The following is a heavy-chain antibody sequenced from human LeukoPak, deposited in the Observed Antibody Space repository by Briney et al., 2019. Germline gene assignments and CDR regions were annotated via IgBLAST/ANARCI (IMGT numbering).Heavy chain of an antibody. Sequence: GESLQISCKGSGYTFTTYWIAWVRQQPGKGLEWMGIIYPDDSDTRYSPSFQGQVTISADKSIRTAYLQWSSLKASDTAMYYCARRQVMVVTPDDAFDIWGQGTMVTVSS. CDR1: GYTFTTYW. CDR2: IYPDDSDT. V-gene: IGHV5-51*01. CDR3: ARRQVMVVTPDDAFDI. D-gene: IGHD4-23*01. J-gene: IGHJ3*02.